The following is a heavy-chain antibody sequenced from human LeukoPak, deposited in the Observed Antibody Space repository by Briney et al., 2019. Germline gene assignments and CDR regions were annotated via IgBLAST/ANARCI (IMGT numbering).Heavy chain of an antibody. V-gene: IGHV1-8*01. CDR3: ARALYDYGGNGVWFDP. J-gene: IGHJ5*02. CDR2: MNPNSGNT. CDR1: GYTFTSYD. D-gene: IGHD4-23*01. Sequence: ASVKVSCKASGYTFTSYDINWVRQATGQGLEWMGWMNPNSGNTGYAQKFQGRVTMTRNTSISTAYMELSSLRSEDTAVYYCARALYDYGGNGVWFDPWGQGTLVTVSS.